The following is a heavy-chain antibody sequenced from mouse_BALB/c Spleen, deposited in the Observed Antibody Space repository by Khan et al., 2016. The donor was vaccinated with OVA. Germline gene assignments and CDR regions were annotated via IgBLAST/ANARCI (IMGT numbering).Heavy chain of an antibody. V-gene: IGHV5-6-5*01. J-gene: IGHJ3*01. CDR1: GFTFSNYA. Sequence: EVELVESGGGLVKPGGSLKLSCAASGFTFSNYAMSWVRQSPEKRLEWVASISSGDSTYYLDSVKGRLTISRDNARNILYLQMTSLRSKDTAEYYCARDYWIAYWGQGTLVTVSA. CDR3: ARDYWIAY. CDR2: ISSGDST.